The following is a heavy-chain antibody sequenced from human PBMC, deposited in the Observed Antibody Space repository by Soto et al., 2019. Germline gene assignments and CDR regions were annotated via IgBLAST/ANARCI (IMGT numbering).Heavy chain of an antibody. V-gene: IGHV3-23*01. CDR2: ISGSGGST. Sequence: GGSLRLSCAASGFTFSSYAMSWVRQAPGKGLEWVSAISGSGGSTYYADSVKGRFTISRDNSKNTLYLQMNSLRAEDTAVYYCAKVRLQNHYYSGMDVWGQGTTVTVSS. J-gene: IGHJ6*02. CDR3: AKVRLQNHYYSGMDV. D-gene: IGHD2-15*01. CDR1: GFTFSSYA.